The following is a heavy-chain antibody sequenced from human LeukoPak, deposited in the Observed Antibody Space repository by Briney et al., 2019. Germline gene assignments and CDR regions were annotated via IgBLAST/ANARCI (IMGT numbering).Heavy chain of an antibody. Sequence: TSETLSLTCTVSGGSISSYYWSWIRQPPGKGLEWIGEINHSGSTNYNPSLKSRVTISVDTSKNQFSLKLSSVTAADTAVYYCARGPYGSGSSPIGYFDYWGQGTLVTVSS. D-gene: IGHD3-10*01. V-gene: IGHV4-34*01. CDR3: ARGPYGSGSSPIGYFDY. CDR2: INHSGST. CDR1: GGSISSYY. J-gene: IGHJ4*02.